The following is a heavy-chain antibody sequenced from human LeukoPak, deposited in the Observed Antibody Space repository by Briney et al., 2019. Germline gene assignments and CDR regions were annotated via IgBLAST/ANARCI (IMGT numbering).Heavy chain of an antibody. CDR3: ASWYHIDY. J-gene: IGHJ4*02. V-gene: IGHV3-NL1*01. Sequence: PGGSLRLSCAASGFTFSTYGMHWVRQAPGKGLEWVSLIHSGGTRYTDSVRGRFTISRDNSKNTLYLQMNSLRAEDTAMYYCASWYHIDYWGQGTLVTVSS. CDR1: GFTFSTYG. D-gene: IGHD2-2*01. CDR2: IHSGGTR.